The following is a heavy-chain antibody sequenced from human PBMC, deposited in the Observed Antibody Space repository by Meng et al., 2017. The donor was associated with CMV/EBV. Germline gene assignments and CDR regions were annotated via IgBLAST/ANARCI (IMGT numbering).Heavy chain of an antibody. CDR2: IIPIFGTA. Sequence: QVQLAQSGAEVKKPGSSVKVSCXXSGGTFSSYAISWVRQAPGQGLEWMGGIIPIFGTANYAQKFQGRVTITADESTSTAYMELSSLRSEDTAVYYCARDAPYSSSWPLFDYWGQGTRVTVSS. D-gene: IGHD6-13*01. V-gene: IGHV1-69*12. CDR3: ARDAPYSSSWPLFDY. J-gene: IGHJ4*02. CDR1: GGTFSSYA.